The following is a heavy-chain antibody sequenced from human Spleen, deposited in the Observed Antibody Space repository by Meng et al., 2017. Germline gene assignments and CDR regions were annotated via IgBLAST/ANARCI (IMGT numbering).Heavy chain of an antibody. Sequence: SVKVSCKALGGIFSNYVIGWVRQAPGQGLEWMGGIIPIFGTANYAQKFQGRVTITADKSTSTAYMELTRLTSEDTAVYFCARKAGNCISTTCYSLDYWGQGTLVAVSS. CDR1: GGIFSNYV. CDR2: IIPIFGTA. V-gene: IGHV1-69*06. J-gene: IGHJ4*02. D-gene: IGHD2-2*01. CDR3: ARKAGNCISTTCYSLDY.